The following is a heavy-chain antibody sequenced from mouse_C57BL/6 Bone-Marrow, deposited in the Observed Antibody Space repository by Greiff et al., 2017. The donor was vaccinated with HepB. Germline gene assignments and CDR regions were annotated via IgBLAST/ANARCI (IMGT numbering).Heavy chain of an antibody. CDR1: GYTFTSYW. CDR2: IDPSDSYT. CDR3: ARSLRHWYFDV. V-gene: IGHV1-69*01. J-gene: IGHJ1*03. D-gene: IGHD1-2*01. Sequence: VQLQQPGAELVMPGASVKLSCKASGYTFTSYWMHWVKQRPGQGLEWIGEIDPSDSYTNYNQKFKGKSTLTVDKSSSTAYMQLSSLTSEDSAVDYCARSLRHWYFDVWGTGTTVTVSS.